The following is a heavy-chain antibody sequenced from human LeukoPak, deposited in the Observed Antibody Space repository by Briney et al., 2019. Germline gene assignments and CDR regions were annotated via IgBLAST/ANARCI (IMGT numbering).Heavy chain of an antibody. CDR3: TRGSSGRRDN. CDR2: MNPNGCNT. J-gene: IGHJ4*02. V-gene: IGHV1-8*01. D-gene: IGHD6-19*01. Sequence: GAAVKVSCKASGYTFTSCDINWVRQATGQGLEWMGWMNPNGCNTGYGQSFQGRITMTRDISIGTAYMELSNLTSEDTAIYYCTRGSSGRRDNWGQGTLVTVSA. CDR1: GYTFTSCD.